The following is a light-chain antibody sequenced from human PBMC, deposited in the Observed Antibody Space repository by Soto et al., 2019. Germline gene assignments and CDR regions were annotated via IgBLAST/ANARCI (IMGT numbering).Light chain of an antibody. CDR2: EVS. Sequence: ALTQPASVSGSPGQSITFSCTGTSSDVGGYNYVSWYQQHPGKAPKLMIYEVSNRPSGVSNRFSGSKSGNTASLTISGLQAEDEADYYCSSYTSSYSVLFGGGTKLTVL. CDR1: SSDVGGYNY. J-gene: IGLJ2*01. CDR3: SSYTSSYSVL. V-gene: IGLV2-14*01.